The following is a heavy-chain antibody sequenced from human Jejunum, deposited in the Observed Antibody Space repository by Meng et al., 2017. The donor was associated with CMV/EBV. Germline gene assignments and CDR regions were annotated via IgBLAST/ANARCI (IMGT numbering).Heavy chain of an antibody. V-gene: IGHV1-18*01. CDR1: YG. Sequence: YGISWVRQAPGQGLEWMGWISAYNGNTNYAQKLQGRVTMTTDTSTSTAYMELRSLRSDDTAVYYCARGYLSSSWSYDYYYGRDVWGQGTTVTVSS. J-gene: IGHJ6*02. CDR2: ISAYNGNT. D-gene: IGHD6-13*01. CDR3: ARGYLSSSWSYDYYYGRDV.